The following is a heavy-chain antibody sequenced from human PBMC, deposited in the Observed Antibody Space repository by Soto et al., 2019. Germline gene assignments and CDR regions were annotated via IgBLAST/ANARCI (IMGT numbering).Heavy chain of an antibody. CDR1: GYTFTSYG. D-gene: IGHD3-9*01. Sequence: GASVKVSCKASGYTFTSYGISWVRQAPGQGLEWMGWISAYNGNTNYAQKLQGRVTMTTDTSTSTAYMELRSLRSDDTAVYYCARAPRYFDWLSDRSFDYWGQGTLVTVSS. CDR3: ARAPRYFDWLSDRSFDY. J-gene: IGHJ4*02. V-gene: IGHV1-18*01. CDR2: ISAYNGNT.